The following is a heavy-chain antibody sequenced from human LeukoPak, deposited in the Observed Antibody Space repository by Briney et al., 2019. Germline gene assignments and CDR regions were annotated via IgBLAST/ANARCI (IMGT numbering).Heavy chain of an antibody. CDR2: ISRSSSFI. CDR3: ARALYDSSGYYSHFDY. D-gene: IGHD3-22*01. J-gene: IGHJ4*02. V-gene: IGHV3-21*01. CDR1: GFTFSSYS. Sequence: GGSLRLSCAASGFTFSSYSVNWVRQAPGKGLEWVSSISRSSSFIYYADSVKGRFTISRDNAKNSLYLQMNSLRAEDTAVYYCARALYDSSGYYSHFDYWGQGTLVTVSS.